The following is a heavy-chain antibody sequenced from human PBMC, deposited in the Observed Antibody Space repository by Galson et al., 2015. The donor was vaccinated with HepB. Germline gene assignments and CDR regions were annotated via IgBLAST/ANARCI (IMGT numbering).Heavy chain of an antibody. CDR2: ISSSSSYI. CDR3: ARDLAKYCSSTSCYTRDY. CDR1: GFTFSSYS. V-gene: IGHV3-21*01. Sequence: SLRLSCAASGFTFSSYSMNWVRQAPGKGLEWVSSISSSSSYIYYADSVKGRLTISRDNAKNSLYLQMNSLRAEDTAVYYCARDLAKYCSSTSCYTRDYWGQGTLVTVSS. D-gene: IGHD2-2*02. J-gene: IGHJ4*02.